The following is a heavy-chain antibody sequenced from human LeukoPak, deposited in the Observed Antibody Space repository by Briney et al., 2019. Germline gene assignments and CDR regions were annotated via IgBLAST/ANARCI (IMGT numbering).Heavy chain of an antibody. D-gene: IGHD6-19*01. Sequence: PSETLSLTCTVSGGSISSYYWSWIRQPAGKGLAWIERIYTSGSTNYNPSLKSRVTMSVDTSKNQFSLKLSSVTAADTAVYYCARLAVAGPGRDYWGQGTLVTVSS. CDR1: GGSISSYY. V-gene: IGHV4-4*07. J-gene: IGHJ4*02. CDR2: IYTSGST. CDR3: ARLAVAGPGRDY.